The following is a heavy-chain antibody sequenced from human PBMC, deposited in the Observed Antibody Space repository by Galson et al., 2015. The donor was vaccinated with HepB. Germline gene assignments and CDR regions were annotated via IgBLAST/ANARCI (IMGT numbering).Heavy chain of an antibody. Sequence: SLRLSCAASGFTFSSYSMNWVRQAPGKGLEWVSSISSSSSYIYYADSVKGRFTISRDNAKNSLYLQMDSLRAEDTAVYYCARDHYYDSSGYSARNAFDIWGQGTMVTVSS. CDR1: GFTFSSYS. J-gene: IGHJ3*02. CDR2: ISSSSSYI. D-gene: IGHD3-22*01. V-gene: IGHV3-21*01. CDR3: ARDHYYDSSGYSARNAFDI.